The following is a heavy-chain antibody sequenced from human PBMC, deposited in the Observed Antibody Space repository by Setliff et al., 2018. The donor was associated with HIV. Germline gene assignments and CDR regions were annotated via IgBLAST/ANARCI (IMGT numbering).Heavy chain of an antibody. J-gene: IGHJ4*02. CDR2: VYYRGRT. CDR3: ARRGSSGDPWSGSHYLYYFDC. CDR1: GGSMSSSGPGYY. Sequence: SETLSLTCTVSGGSMSSSGPGYYWGWVRQTPGGGLEWIGSVYYRGRTYYNPSLKSRVTMSVDTSKNQLSLRLTSMAAADTAVYYCARRGSSGDPWSGSHYLYYFDCWGQGTLVTVSS. V-gene: IGHV4-39*01. D-gene: IGHD3-3*01.